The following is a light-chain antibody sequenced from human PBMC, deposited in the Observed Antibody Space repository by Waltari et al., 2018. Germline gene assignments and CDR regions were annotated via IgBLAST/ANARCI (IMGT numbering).Light chain of an antibody. V-gene: IGKV2-30*01. J-gene: IGKJ1*01. CDR3: MQGTQWPGT. CDR1: QSLLYRDGNTY. CDR2: QVS. Sequence: DVVMTQSPLSLAATLGQPASISCRSSQSLLYRDGNTYLNWFHQRPGQSPRRLIYQVSNRDSGVPNRFRGSGSGTDFTLTISRVEAEDVGIFFCMQGTQWPGTFGQGTKVEIK.